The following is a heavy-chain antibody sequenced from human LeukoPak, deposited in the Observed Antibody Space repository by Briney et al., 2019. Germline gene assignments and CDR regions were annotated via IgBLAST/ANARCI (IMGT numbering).Heavy chain of an antibody. CDR1: GGSISSGGYS. Sequence: PSETLSLICAVSGGSISSGGYSWSWIRQPPGKGLEWIGYIYHSGSTYYNPSLKSRVTISVDRSKNQFSLKLSSVTAADTAVYYCARGGIAVAGTLADAFDIWGQGTMVTVSS. CDR2: IYHSGST. V-gene: IGHV4-30-2*01. CDR3: ARGGIAVAGTLADAFDI. J-gene: IGHJ3*02. D-gene: IGHD6-19*01.